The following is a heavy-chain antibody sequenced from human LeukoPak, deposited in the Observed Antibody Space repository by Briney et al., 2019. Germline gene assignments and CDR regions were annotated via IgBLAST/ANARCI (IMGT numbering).Heavy chain of an antibody. CDR2: IYHSGST. D-gene: IGHD4-17*01. J-gene: IGHJ5*02. CDR1: GGSISSSNW. V-gene: IGHV4-4*02. Sequence: SGTLSLTCAVSGGSISSSNWWSWVRQPSGKGLEWIGEIYHSGSTNYDPSLKSRVTISVDKSKNQFSLKLSSVTAADTAVYYCARLNDYGDYGAPGYWFDPWGQGTLVTVSS. CDR3: ARLNDYGDYGAPGYWFDP.